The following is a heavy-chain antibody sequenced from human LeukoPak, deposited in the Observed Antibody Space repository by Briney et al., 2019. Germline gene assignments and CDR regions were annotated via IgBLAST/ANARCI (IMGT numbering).Heavy chain of an antibody. CDR3: AHHGGGTIRIAAFDI. CDR2: ISSSGSTI. V-gene: IGHV3-48*03. D-gene: IGHD3-3*01. J-gene: IGHJ3*02. CDR1: GFTFSSYE. Sequence: GGSLRLSCAASGFTFSSYEMNWVRQAPGKGLEWVSYISSSGSTIYYADSVKGRFTISRDNAKNSLYLQMNSLRAEDTAIYYCAHHGGGTIRIAAFDIWGQGTMVTVSS.